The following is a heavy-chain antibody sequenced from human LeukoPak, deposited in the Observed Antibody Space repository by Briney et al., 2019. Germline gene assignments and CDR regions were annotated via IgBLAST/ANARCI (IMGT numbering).Heavy chain of an antibody. D-gene: IGHD2-2*01. CDR2: IIPIFGTA. Sequence: ASVKVSCKASGGTFSSYANSWVRQAPGQGLEWMGGIIPIFGTANYAQKFQGRVTITADESTSTAYMELSSLRSEDTAVYYCARPDIVVVPAAMYGMDVWGQGTTVTVSS. V-gene: IGHV1-69*13. CDR1: GGTFSSYA. J-gene: IGHJ6*02. CDR3: ARPDIVVVPAAMYGMDV.